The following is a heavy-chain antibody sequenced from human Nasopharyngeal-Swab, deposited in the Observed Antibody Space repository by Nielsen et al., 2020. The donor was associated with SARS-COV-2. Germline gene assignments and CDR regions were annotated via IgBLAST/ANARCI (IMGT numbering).Heavy chain of an antibody. CDR2: INTNTGNP. CDR1: GYTFTSYA. CDR3: ARGAYYDILTGYYSSFGVPEDYGMDV. V-gene: IGHV7-4-1*02. Sequence: ASVKVSCKASGYTFTSYAMNWVRQPPGQGLEWMGWINTNTGNPTYAQGFTGRFVFSLDTSVSTAYLQISSLKAEDTAVYYCARGAYYDILTGYYSSFGVPEDYGMDVWGQGTTVTVSS. D-gene: IGHD3-9*01. J-gene: IGHJ6*02.